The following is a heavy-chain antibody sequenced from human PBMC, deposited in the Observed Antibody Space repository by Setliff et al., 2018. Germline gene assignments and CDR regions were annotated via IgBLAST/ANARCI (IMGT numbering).Heavy chain of an antibody. D-gene: IGHD1-26*01. CDR2: IYTSGST. J-gene: IGHJ3*02. Sequence: SETLSLTCAVSGYSISSGYYWGWIRQPPGKGLEWIGRIYTSGSTNYNPSLKSRVTMSVDTSKNQFSLKLSSVTAADTAVYYCARKGISALSGAFDMWGQGTMVTVSS. CDR3: ARKGISALSGAFDM. V-gene: IGHV4-38-2*01. CDR1: GYSISSGYY.